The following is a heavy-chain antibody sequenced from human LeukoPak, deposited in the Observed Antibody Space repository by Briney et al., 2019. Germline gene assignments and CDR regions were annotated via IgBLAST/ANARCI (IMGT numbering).Heavy chain of an antibody. J-gene: IGHJ3*02. CDR1: GFTFSDYY. CDR2: VSSGSSTI. CDR3: VRDHHRRHYDSQARDTFDI. V-gene: IGHV3-11*04. Sequence: PGGSLRLSCAASGFTFSDYYMSWIRQAPGKALEWVSYVSSGSSTIYYADSVKGRFTISRDNAENSLYLQMNSLRVEDTAVYYCVRDHHRRHYDSQARDTFDIWGQGTMVTVSS. D-gene: IGHD3-22*01.